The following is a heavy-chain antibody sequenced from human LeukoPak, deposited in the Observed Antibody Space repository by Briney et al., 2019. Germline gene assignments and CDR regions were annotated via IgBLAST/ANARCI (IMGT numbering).Heavy chain of an antibody. V-gene: IGHV1-8*01. CDR1: GYTFTSYD. D-gene: IGHD1-1*01. CDR2: MNPNSGNT. CDR3: ARTGTAYYYYYMDV. Sequence: GASVKVSCKASGYTFTSYDINWVRQATGQGLGWMGWMNPNSGNTGYAQKFQGRVTMTRNTSISTAYMELSSLRSEDTAVYYCARTGTAYYYYYMDVWGKGTTVTVSS. J-gene: IGHJ6*03.